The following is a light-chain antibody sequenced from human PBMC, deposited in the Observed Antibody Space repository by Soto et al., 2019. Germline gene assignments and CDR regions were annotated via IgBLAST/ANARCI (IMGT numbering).Light chain of an antibody. J-gene: IGKJ4*01. CDR1: QTVRNN. CDR3: QQHSNWPLT. V-gene: IGKV3-11*01. Sequence: EIVLTQSPATLSLSPGERATLSCMASQTVRNNLAWYQQRPGQAPRILIYDASSRATGIPARFSGSGSGTDVTLTISSLEPEDFAVYYCQQHSNWPLTCGGGTKVEIK. CDR2: DAS.